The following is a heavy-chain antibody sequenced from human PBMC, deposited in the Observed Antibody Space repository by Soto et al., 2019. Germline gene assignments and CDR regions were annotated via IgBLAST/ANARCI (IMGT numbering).Heavy chain of an antibody. CDR2: IIPIFGTA. CDR1: GGTFSSYA. D-gene: IGHD2-15*01. CDR3: ARSAPPYCSGGSCYPRTFDY. Sequence: QVQLVQSGAEVKKPGSSVKVSCKASGGTFSSYAISWVRQAPGQGLEWMGGIIPIFGTANYAQKFQGRVTITADESTSTAYMELSSLRSEDTAMYYCARSAPPYCSGGSCYPRTFDYWGQGTLVTVSS. J-gene: IGHJ4*02. V-gene: IGHV1-69*01.